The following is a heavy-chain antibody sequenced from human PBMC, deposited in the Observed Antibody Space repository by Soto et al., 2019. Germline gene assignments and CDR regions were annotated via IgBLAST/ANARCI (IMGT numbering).Heavy chain of an antibody. Sequence: GESLKISCKGSGYSFTSYWISWVRQMPGKGLEWMGRTDPSDSYTNYSPSFQGHVTISADKSISTAYLQWSSLKASDTAMYYCARHRYYYDSSGKIYYFDYWGQGTLVTVSS. CDR3: ARHRYYYDSSGKIYYFDY. D-gene: IGHD3-22*01. CDR2: TDPSDSYT. J-gene: IGHJ4*02. V-gene: IGHV5-10-1*01. CDR1: GYSFTSYW.